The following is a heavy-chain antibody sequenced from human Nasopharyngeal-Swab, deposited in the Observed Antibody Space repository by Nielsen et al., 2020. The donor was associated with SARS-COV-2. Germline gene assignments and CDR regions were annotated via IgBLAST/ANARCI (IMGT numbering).Heavy chain of an antibody. Sequence: WIRQPPGKGLEWIGYIYYSGSTNYNPSLKSRVTISVDTSKNQFSLELSSVTAADTAVYYCASLGRLGYYDITRRRAFDIWGQGTMVTVSS. V-gene: IGHV4-59*01. CDR2: IYYSGST. D-gene: IGHD3-22*01. J-gene: IGHJ3*02. CDR3: ASLGRLGYYDITRRRAFDI.